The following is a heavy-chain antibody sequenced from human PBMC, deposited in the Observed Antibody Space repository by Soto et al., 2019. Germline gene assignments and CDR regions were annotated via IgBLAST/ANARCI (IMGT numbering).Heavy chain of an antibody. V-gene: IGHV3-30-3*01. CDR1: AFTFRSYA. J-gene: IGHJ6*02. CDR2: ISYDGTNN. Sequence: GGSLRLSCAASAFTFRSYAMYWVRQAPGKGLEWVTVISYDGTNNYYADSVKGRFTVSRDNSKNTLYLQMNSLRAEDTAVYYCARDRLYDSNTYYYKYGMDVWGQGTTVTVSS. CDR3: ARDRLYDSNTYYYKYGMDV. D-gene: IGHD3-22*01.